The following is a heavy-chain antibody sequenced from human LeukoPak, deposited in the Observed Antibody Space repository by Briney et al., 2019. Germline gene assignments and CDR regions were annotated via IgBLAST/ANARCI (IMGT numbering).Heavy chain of an antibody. CDR1: GYTFTGYY. J-gene: IGHJ4*02. V-gene: IGHV1-2*02. CDR3: ASPIGDYVWGSYRD. CDR2: INPNSGGT. D-gene: IGHD3-16*02. Sequence: ASVKVSCKASGYTFTGYYMHWVRQAPGQGLEWMGWINPNSGGTNYAQKFQGRVTMTRDTSISTAYMELSRLRSDDTAGYYCASPIGDYVWGSYRDWGQGTLVTVSS.